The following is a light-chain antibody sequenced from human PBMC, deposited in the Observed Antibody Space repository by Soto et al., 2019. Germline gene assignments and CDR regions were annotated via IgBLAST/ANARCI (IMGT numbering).Light chain of an antibody. J-gene: IGKJ5*01. CDR3: QHCSNLG. Sequence: SLTRLSLSAGEGASLSCRASGSVSSSIAWYQQKPGQAPRLLIYDASNRATDIPVRFSGRGSGTAFTLTISSLEHEDFAVYYCQHCSNLGFCQGTRLEIK. CDR1: GSVSSS. V-gene: IGKV3-11*01. CDR2: DAS.